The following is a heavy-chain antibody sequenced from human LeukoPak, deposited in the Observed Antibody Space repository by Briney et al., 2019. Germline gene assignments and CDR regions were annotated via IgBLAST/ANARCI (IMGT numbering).Heavy chain of an antibody. CDR3: ARDFLAAGDY. CDR1: GFIFSSYS. Sequence: PGGSLILSCEASGFIFSSYSINWVRQAPGKGLEWVSSISSGGTKIYYADSVKGRFTISRDDVKKSVYLQMNSLRVEDTAVYYCARDFLAAGDYWGQGTHVTVSS. D-gene: IGHD6-13*01. V-gene: IGHV3-21*01. CDR2: ISSGGTKI. J-gene: IGHJ4*02.